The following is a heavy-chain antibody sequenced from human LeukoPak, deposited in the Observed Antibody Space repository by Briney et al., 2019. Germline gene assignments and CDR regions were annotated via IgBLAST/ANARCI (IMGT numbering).Heavy chain of an antibody. Sequence: SETLSLTCTVSGGSISSGYYYWGWIRQPPGKGLEWIGSVFYSGSTSYNPSFKSRITMSVDTSKNQFSLRLNSVTAADTAVYYCAGGVRWTDYWGQGTLVTVSS. V-gene: IGHV4-39*01. CDR1: GGSISSGYYY. J-gene: IGHJ4*02. CDR2: VFYSGST. CDR3: AGGVRWTDY. D-gene: IGHD2-15*01.